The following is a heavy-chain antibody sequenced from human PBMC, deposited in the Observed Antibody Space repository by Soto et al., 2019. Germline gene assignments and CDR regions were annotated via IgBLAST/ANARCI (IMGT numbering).Heavy chain of an antibody. CDR3: AKDKSSYDLDYYYYGMDV. D-gene: IGHD5-18*01. Sequence: GGSLRLSCAASGFTFSSYGMHWVRQAPGKGLEWVAVISYDGSNKYYADSVKGRFTISRDNSKNTLYLQMNSLRAEDTAVYYCAKDKSSYDLDYYYYGMDVWGQGTTVTVSS. CDR1: GFTFSSYG. J-gene: IGHJ6*02. CDR2: ISYDGSNK. V-gene: IGHV3-30*18.